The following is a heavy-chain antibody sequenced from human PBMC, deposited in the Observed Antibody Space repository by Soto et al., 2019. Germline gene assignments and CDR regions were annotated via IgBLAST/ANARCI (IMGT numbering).Heavy chain of an antibody. CDR1: GGTFSSHA. CDR2: IIPFFKAT. V-gene: IGHV1-69*01. CDR3: ARDVPLNYYDGTFSYYAMDV. D-gene: IGHD3-16*01. J-gene: IGHJ6*02. Sequence: QVQLVQSGAEVKKPGSSVKVSCKASGGTFSSHAISWVRQAPGQGLEWMGGIIPFFKATNYAQKFQGRVTITADDSTSTAYMVLDSLRSEDTAVYYCARDVPLNYYDGTFSYYAMDVWGQGTTVTVSS.